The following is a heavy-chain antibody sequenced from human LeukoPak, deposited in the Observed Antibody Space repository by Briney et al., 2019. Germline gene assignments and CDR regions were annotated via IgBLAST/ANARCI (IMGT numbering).Heavy chain of an antibody. CDR1: GGSFSGYY. Sequence: SETLSLTCAVYGGSFSGYYWSWIRQPPGKGLEWIGEINHSGSTNYNPSLKSRVTISVDTSKNQFSLKLSSVTAADTALYYCARDTSRNYDFWSGYEQYNWFDPWGQGTLVTVSS. CDR3: ARDTSRNYDFWSGYEQYNWFDP. J-gene: IGHJ5*02. CDR2: INHSGST. D-gene: IGHD3-3*01. V-gene: IGHV4-34*01.